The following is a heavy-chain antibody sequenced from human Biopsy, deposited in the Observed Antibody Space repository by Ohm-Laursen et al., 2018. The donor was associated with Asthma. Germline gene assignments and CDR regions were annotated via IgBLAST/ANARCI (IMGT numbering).Heavy chain of an antibody. CDR3: VREGTDDAFDI. Sequence: SLSLAFSDPVLSFSNFAIHWVRQAPGKGLEWVGVMSKDASTQDNAGSVKGRFTMARDNSKNTLDLQMNSLREEDTAVYYCVREGTDDAFDIWGQGTVVSVSS. J-gene: IGHJ3*02. CDR1: VLSFSNFA. V-gene: IGHV3-30*01. D-gene: IGHD1-1*01. CDR2: MSKDASTQ.